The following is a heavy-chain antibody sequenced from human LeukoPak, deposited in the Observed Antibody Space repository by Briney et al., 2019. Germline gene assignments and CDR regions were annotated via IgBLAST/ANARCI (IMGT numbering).Heavy chain of an antibody. CDR2: IYWNDDK. Sequence: SGPTLVKPTQTLTLTCTFSGFSLSTSGVGVGWIRQPPGKALEWLALIYWNDDKRYSPSLKSRLTITKDTSKNQVVLTMTNMDPVDTATYYCAHVVGATHRRYYYYYYYMDVWGKGTTVTISS. CDR3: AHVVGATHRRYYYYYYYMDV. CDR1: GFSLSTSGVG. J-gene: IGHJ6*03. D-gene: IGHD1-26*01. V-gene: IGHV2-5*01.